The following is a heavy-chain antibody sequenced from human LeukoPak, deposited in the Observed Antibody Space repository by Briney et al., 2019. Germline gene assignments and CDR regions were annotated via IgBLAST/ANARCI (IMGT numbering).Heavy chain of an antibody. Sequence: SETLSLTCTVSGGSISTSSHYWGWIRQPPGKGLEWIGSIYYSGNTYYSPSLKSRVTMSVDTSKNLYPLKLSSVAAADTAVYYCARLSGTFYSGTWFDPWGQGTLVTVSS. D-gene: IGHD1-26*01. CDR3: ARLSGTFYSGTWFDP. V-gene: IGHV4-39*01. CDR1: GGSISTSSHY. CDR2: IYYSGNT. J-gene: IGHJ5*02.